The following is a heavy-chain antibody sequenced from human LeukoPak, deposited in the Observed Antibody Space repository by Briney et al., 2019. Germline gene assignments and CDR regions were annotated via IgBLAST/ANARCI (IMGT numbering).Heavy chain of an antibody. Sequence: SKTLSLTCTVSGGSVSNYYWSWIRQPPGKGLEWIGYIYYSGSTNYNPSLKSRLTISVDTSKNHFSLKLSSVTAADTAVYYCARTSIFGVVRFGPWGRAPWSPSPQ. CDR1: GGSVSNYY. J-gene: IGHJ5*02. CDR3: ARTSIFGVVRFGP. CDR2: IYYSGST. D-gene: IGHD3-3*02. V-gene: IGHV4-59*08.